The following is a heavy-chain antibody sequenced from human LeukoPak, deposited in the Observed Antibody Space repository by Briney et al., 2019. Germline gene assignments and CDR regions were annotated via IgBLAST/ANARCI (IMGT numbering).Heavy chain of an antibody. CDR3: ARGALWFGDASGSVPFDY. Sequence: PSQTLSLTCTVSGGSISNNGYYWSWIRHPPGKALEWIGHIYYTGSTYYNPSLKSRVTISVDRSKNQFSPKLRSVTAADTAVYYCARGALWFGDASGSVPFDYWGQGTLVTVSS. CDR2: IYYTGST. CDR1: GGSISNNGYY. J-gene: IGHJ4*02. D-gene: IGHD3-10*01. V-gene: IGHV4-30-2*01.